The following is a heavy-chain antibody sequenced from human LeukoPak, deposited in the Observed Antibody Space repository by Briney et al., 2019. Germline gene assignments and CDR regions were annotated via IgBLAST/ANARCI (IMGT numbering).Heavy chain of an antibody. Sequence: TGGSLRLSCAASGFTFSSYWMSWVRQAPGKGLEWVANIKQDGSEKYYADSVKGRFTISRDNAKNSLYLQMNSLRAEDTAVYYCARDDYYYGSGSYYKGLDYWGQGTLVTVSS. CDR3: ARDDYYYGSGSYYKGLDY. CDR2: IKQDGSEK. J-gene: IGHJ4*02. CDR1: GFTFSSYW. D-gene: IGHD3-10*01. V-gene: IGHV3-7*03.